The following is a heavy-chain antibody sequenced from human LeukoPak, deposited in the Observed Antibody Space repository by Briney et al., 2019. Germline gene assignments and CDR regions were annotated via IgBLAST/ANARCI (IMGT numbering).Heavy chain of an antibody. CDR3: AKRTTFGLASYSFDS. V-gene: IGHV3-23*01. J-gene: IGHJ4*02. Sequence: GGSLRLSCAASGFTFSSYAMTWVRQTPGKGLVWVSTITGSGAGTYYADSVKGRFAISRDNSKNTLYLQMNSLRAEDTAVYYCAKRTTFGLASYSFDSWGQGTRVPLSS. D-gene: IGHD1-1*01. CDR2: ITGSGAGT. CDR1: GFTFSSYA.